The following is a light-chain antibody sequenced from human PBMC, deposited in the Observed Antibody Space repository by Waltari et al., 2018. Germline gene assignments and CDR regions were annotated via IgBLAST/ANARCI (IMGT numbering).Light chain of an antibody. V-gene: IGLV2-14*03. Sequence: SALTQPDSVSGCPGQSITISCSGSSRVSGGPNYASWYQQHPGEAPKVIIYDVTNRPSVVSNRFSGSKSGSSASLIISGLQPEDEAVYYCSSFTSSTTGIFGGGTKLTVL. CDR2: DVT. CDR1: SRVSGGPNY. J-gene: IGLJ2*01. CDR3: SSFTSSTTGI.